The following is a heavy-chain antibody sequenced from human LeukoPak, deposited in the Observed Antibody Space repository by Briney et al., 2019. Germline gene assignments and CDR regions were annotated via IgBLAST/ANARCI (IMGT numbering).Heavy chain of an antibody. Sequence: ASVKVSCKASGYTFTSYGISWVRQAPGQGLEWMGWISAYNGNTNYAQKLQGRVTMTTDTSTSTAYMELRSLRSDDTAVYYCARGRGYYYDSSGYYTLGYWGQGTLVTVSS. CDR2: ISAYNGNT. D-gene: IGHD3-22*01. J-gene: IGHJ4*02. CDR3: ARGRGYYYDSSGYYTLGY. V-gene: IGHV1-18*01. CDR1: GYTFTSYG.